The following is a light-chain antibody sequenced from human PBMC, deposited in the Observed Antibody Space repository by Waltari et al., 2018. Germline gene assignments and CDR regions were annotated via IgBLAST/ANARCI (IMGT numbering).Light chain of an antibody. J-gene: IGLJ1*01. CDR2: DVS. CDR1: SSDVGGYNY. Sequence: QSALTQPASVSGSPGQSITLSCTGTSSDVGGYNYVSWYQQHPGKAPKLMIYDVSKRPSGVSNRFSGSKSGNTASLTISGLQDEDEADYYCSSYTSSSIVFGTGTKVTVL. CDR3: SSYTSSSIV. V-gene: IGLV2-14*01.